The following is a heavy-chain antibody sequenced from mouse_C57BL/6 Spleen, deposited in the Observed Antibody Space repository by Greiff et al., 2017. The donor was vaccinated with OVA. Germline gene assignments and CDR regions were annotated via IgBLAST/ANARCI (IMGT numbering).Heavy chain of an antibody. Sequence: EVKLVESGGGLVKPGGSLKLSCAASGFTFSSYAMSWVRQTPEKRLEWVATISDGGSYTYYPDNVKGRFTISRDNAKNNMYLQMSHLKSEDTAMYYCARGGNAIDYWGQGTSVTVSS. V-gene: IGHV5-4*03. CDR3: ARGGNAIDY. CDR1: GFTFSSYA. J-gene: IGHJ4*01. CDR2: ISDGGSYT.